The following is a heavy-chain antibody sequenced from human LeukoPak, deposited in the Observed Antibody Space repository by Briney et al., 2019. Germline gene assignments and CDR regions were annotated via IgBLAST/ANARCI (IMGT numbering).Heavy chain of an antibody. CDR2: IYSGGST. Sequence: GGSLRLSCAASGFTFSTYWMSGVRQAPGKGLEWVSVIYSGGSTYYADSVKGSFTISRDNSKNTLYLQMNSLRAEDTAVYYCARGDYDILSWGQGTLVTVSS. CDR3: ARGDYDILS. J-gene: IGHJ4*02. CDR1: GFTFSTYW. D-gene: IGHD3-9*01. V-gene: IGHV3-66*01.